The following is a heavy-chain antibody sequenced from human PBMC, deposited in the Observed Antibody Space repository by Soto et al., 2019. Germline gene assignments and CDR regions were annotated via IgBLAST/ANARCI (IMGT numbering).Heavy chain of an antibody. CDR2: IIPFLGVT. Sequence: QVKLVQSGAEVKKPGSSVKVSCKSSGGTYSPYTINWVRQAPGQGLEWMGRIIPFLGVTNYRLKFQARVTITADKATNTAYMDLRGLRFEDTAVYYCVRYWQSSVSTCSFGGLWGRGTLVTVSS. CDR3: VRYWQSSVSTCSFGGL. J-gene: IGHJ4*02. V-gene: IGHV1-69*02. D-gene: IGHD3-10*01. CDR1: GGTYSPYT.